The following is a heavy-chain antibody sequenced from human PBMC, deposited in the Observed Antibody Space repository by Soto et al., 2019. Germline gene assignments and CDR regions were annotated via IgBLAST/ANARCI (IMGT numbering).Heavy chain of an antibody. CDR3: AREIGHGANTASPMDV. Sequence: ASETLSLTCAVSGYSISSGYYCGWIRQPPGKGLEWIGSIYHSGSTYYNPSLKSRVTISVDTSKNQFSLKLSSVTAADTAVYYCAREIGHGANTASPMDVWGQGTTVTVSS. CDR2: IYHSGST. CDR1: GYSISSGYY. J-gene: IGHJ6*02. V-gene: IGHV4-38-2*02. D-gene: IGHD2-2*01.